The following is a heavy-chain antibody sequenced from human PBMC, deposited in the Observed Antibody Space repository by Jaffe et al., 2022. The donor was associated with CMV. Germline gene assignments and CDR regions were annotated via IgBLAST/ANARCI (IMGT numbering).Heavy chain of an antibody. CDR1: GGSISGSRYF. CDR2: VYYSGTT. Sequence: QVQLQESGPGLVKPSETLSLTCTVSGGSISGSRYFWGWIRQPPGKGLEWIGSVYYSGTTYYNPSLKSRLTISVDTSKNQVSLKLISTTAADTAVYYCTRRRSDWYNWFDPWGQGTLVTVSS. V-gene: IGHV4-39*01. D-gene: IGHD3-9*01. CDR3: TRRRSDWYNWFDP. J-gene: IGHJ5*02.